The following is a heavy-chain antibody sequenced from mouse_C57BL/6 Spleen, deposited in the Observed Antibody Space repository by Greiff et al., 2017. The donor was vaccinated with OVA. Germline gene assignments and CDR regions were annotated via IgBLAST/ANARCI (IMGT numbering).Heavy chain of an antibody. CDR3: AREGYSYYYAMDY. D-gene: IGHD2-3*01. V-gene: IGHV5-17*01. J-gene: IGHJ4*01. CDR1: GFTFSDYG. CDR2: ISSGSSTI. Sequence: EVNVVESGGGLVKPGGSLKLSCAASGFTFSDYGMHWVRQAPEKGLEWVAYISSGSSTIYYADTVKGRFTISRDNAKNTLFLQMTSLRSEDTAMYYCAREGYSYYYAMDYWGQGTSVTVSS.